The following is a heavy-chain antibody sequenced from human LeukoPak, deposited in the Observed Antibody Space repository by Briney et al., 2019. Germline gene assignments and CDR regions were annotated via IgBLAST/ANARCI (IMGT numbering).Heavy chain of an antibody. CDR1: GYSFASYW. Sequence: PGGSLRLSCKGSGYSFASYWIGWVRQMPGKGLEWMGIIYPGDSDTKYSPSFQGQVTISADKSISTAYLQWSSLKASDTAMYYCARLHYSGSYGETDTFDIWGQGTMVTVSS. J-gene: IGHJ3*02. CDR2: IYPGDSDT. D-gene: IGHD1-26*01. CDR3: ARLHYSGSYGETDTFDI. V-gene: IGHV5-51*01.